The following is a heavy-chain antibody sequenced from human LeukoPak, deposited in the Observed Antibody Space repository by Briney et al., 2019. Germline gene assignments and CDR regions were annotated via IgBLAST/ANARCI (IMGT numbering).Heavy chain of an antibody. J-gene: IGHJ4*02. V-gene: IGHV3-30*03. CDR1: GFTFSSYG. CDR3: TTDNGRELLPFVDY. Sequence: PGGSLRLSCAASGFTFSSYGMHWVRQAPGKGLEWVAVISYDGSNKYYADSVKGRFTISRDNSKNTLYLQMNSLRAEDTAVYYCTTDNGRELLPFVDYWGQGTLVTVSS. D-gene: IGHD1-26*01. CDR2: ISYDGSNK.